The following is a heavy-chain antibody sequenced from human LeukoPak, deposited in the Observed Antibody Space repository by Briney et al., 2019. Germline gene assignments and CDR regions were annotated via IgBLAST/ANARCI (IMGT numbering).Heavy chain of an antibody. J-gene: IGHJ6*02. CDR2: IGTAGDT. D-gene: IGHD1-1*01. CDR1: GFTFSSYD. V-gene: IGHV3-13*01. CDR3: ARGNGNYGMDV. Sequence: GGSLRLSCAASGFTFSSYDMHWVRQATGKGLEWVSAIGTAGDTYYPGSVKGRFTISRENAKNSLYLQMNSLRAGDTAVYYCARGNGNYGMDVWGQGTTVTVSS.